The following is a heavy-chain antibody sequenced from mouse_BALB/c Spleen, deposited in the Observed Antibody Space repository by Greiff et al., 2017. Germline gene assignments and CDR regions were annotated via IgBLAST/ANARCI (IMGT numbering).Heavy chain of an antibody. D-gene: IGHD2-1*01. CDR3: ARYYGNYFDY. V-gene: IGHV1-20*02. J-gene: IGHJ2*01. Sequence: EVQLQQSGPELVKPGASVKISCKASGYSFTGYFMNWVMQSHGKSLEWIGRINPYNGDTFYNQKFKGKATLTVDKSSSTAHMELRSLASEDSAVYYCARYYGNYFDYWGQGTTLTVSS. CDR2: INPYNGDT. CDR1: GYSFTGYF.